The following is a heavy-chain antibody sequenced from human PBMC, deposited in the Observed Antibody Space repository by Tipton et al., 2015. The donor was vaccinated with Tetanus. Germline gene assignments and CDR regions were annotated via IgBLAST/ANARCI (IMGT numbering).Heavy chain of an antibody. V-gene: IGHV3-33*08. CDR2: MSYHGTKE. CDR1: GFTFNNYG. D-gene: IGHD3-16*01. J-gene: IGHJ3*02. Sequence: SLRLSCVASGFTFNNYGMHWVRQCPGKGLEWLAVMSYHGTKEFYADSVKGRFTISRDNSKNTLFLQMNSLKGEDTAVYYCARAISSGWGKHDAFDIWGQGTMVTVSS. CDR3: ARAISSGWGKHDAFDI.